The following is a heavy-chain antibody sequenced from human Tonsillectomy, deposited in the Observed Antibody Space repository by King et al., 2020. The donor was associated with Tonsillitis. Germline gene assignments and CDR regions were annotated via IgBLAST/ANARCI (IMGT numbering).Heavy chain of an antibody. D-gene: IGHD6-13*01. CDR1: GFTFNTYA. CDR3: AKNRAAANYCFDY. CDR2: ISANGIST. Sequence: VQLVQSGGGLVQPGGSLRLSCAASGFTFNTYAMTWVRQAPGKGLEWVSGISANGISTYYADSVKGRFTISRDNSKDTLYLQMNSLRAEDTAVYYCAKNRAAANYCFDYWGQGTLVTVSS. V-gene: IGHV3-23*04. J-gene: IGHJ4*02.